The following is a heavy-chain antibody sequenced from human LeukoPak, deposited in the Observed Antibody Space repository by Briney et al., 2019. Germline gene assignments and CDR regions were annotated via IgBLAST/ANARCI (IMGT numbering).Heavy chain of an antibody. D-gene: IGHD6-6*01. Sequence: SETLSLTCAVYGGSFSGYYWSWIRQPPGKGLEWIGEINHSGSTNYNPSLKSRVTISVDTSKNQFSLKLSSVTAADTAVYYCASQGSSLTFDYWGQGTLSPSPQ. V-gene: IGHV4-34*01. J-gene: IGHJ4*02. CDR1: GGSFSGYY. CDR3: ASQGSSLTFDY. CDR2: INHSGST.